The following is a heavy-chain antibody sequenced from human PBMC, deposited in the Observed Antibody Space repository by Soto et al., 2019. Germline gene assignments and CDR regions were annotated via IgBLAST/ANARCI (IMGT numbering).Heavy chain of an antibody. V-gene: IGHV1-18*01. CDR1: GYTFTTFG. J-gene: IGHJ4*02. Sequence: ASVKLSCKASGYTFTTFGISWARQAPGQGLEWMGWIDPKNGNTKDAQKFQGRVTMTTDTSTSTAYMELRSLRSDDTAVYYCAKEYCDSSRCFLPDYWGQGALVTVSS. D-gene: IGHD2-2*01. CDR2: IDPKNGNT. CDR3: AKEYCDSSRCFLPDY.